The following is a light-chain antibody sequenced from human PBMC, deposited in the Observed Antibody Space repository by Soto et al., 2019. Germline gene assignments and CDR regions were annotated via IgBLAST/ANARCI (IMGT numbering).Light chain of an antibody. J-gene: IGLJ2*01. V-gene: IGLV2-14*01. CDR3: SPYTTSTTVV. CDR1: SSDVGGYNY. CDR2: EVS. Sequence: QSVLTQPASVSGSPGQSITISCTGTSSDVGGYNYVSWYQQHPGKAPKFMIYEVSNRPSGVSDRFSGSKSGNTASLTISGLQAEDEADYYCSPYTTSTTVVFGGGTKLTVL.